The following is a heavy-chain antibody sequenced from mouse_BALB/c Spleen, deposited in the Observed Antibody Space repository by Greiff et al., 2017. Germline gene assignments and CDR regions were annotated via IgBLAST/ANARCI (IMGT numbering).Heavy chain of an antibody. Sequence: VQLKESGPGLVKPSQSLSLTCTVTGYSITSDYAWNWIRQFPGNKLEWMGYISYSGSTSYNPSLKSRISITRDTSKNQFFLQLNSVTTEDTATYYCARGYDYDGNYFDYWGQGTTLTVSS. CDR1: GYSITSDYA. D-gene: IGHD2-4*01. V-gene: IGHV3-2*02. J-gene: IGHJ2*01. CDR2: ISYSGST. CDR3: ARGYDYDGNYFDY.